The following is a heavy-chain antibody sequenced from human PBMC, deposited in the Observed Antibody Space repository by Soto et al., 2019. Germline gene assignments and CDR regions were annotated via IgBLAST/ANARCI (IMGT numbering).Heavy chain of an antibody. J-gene: IGHJ4*02. Sequence: GGSLRLSCSASGFTFSSFTMTWVRQAPGKGLEWVSSISTDNSYIYYADSVMGRFTISRDNAMNSVYLQMNTLRADDTAVYYCARVDPAGVELAGMGIDSWGQGTLVSVSS. CDR1: GFTFSSFT. D-gene: IGHD6-19*01. CDR3: ARVDPAGVELAGMGIDS. V-gene: IGHV3-21*01. CDR2: ISTDNSYI.